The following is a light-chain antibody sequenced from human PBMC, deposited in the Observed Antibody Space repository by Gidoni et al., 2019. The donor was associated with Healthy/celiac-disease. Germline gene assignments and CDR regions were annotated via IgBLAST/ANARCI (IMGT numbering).Light chain of an antibody. V-gene: IGKV1-5*03. J-gene: IGKJ1*01. Sequence: DIQMTQSPSTLSASVGDRVTITCRASQSISSWLAWYHQKPGKAPKLLIYKASSLESGVPSRFSGSGSGTEVTLTISSLQPDDFATYYCQQYNRAGTFGQGTKVEIK. CDR3: QQYNRAGT. CDR1: QSISSW. CDR2: KAS.